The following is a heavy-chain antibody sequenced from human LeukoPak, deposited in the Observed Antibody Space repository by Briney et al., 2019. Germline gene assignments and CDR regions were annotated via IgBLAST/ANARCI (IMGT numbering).Heavy chain of an antibody. CDR1: DYYINNGYY. Sequence: SETLSLTCRVSDYYINNGYYWGWIRQPPGKGLERIGSIYHSGNTYYNPSFKSRVTISVDTSKNQFSLKLSSVTPADTAMYYCARADYSSTWSHYYYYMDVWGKGTTVTVSS. D-gene: IGHD6-13*01. CDR3: ARADYSSTWSHYYYYMDV. V-gene: IGHV4-38-2*02. CDR2: IYHSGNT. J-gene: IGHJ6*03.